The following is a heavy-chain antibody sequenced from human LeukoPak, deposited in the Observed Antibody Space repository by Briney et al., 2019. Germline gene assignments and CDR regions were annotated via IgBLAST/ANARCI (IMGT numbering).Heavy chain of an antibody. CDR2: IYHSGST. D-gene: IGHD3-10*01. Sequence: PSQTLSLTCAVSGGSISSGGYSWSWIRQPPGKGLEWVGYIYHSGSTYYNPSLKSRVTISVDRSKNQFSLKLSSVTAADTAVYYCATNLYRYGSGSYHDAFDIWGQGTMVTVSS. CDR3: ATNLYRYGSGSYHDAFDI. J-gene: IGHJ3*02. CDR1: GGSISSGGYS. V-gene: IGHV4-30-2*01.